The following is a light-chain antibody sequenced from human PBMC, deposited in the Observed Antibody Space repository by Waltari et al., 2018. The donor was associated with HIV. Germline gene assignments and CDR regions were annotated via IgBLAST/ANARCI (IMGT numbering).Light chain of an antibody. CDR1: ALPRKY. J-gene: IGLJ3*02. V-gene: IGLV3-10*01. Sequence: SYELTQPPSVSVSPGQTARIACSGDALPRKYAYWYQQKSGQAPVLVIYEDNKRPSGIPERFSGSSSVTVATLTISGAQEEDEGDYYCYSTDSSGHQRVFGGGTKLTVL. CDR3: YSTDSSGHQRV. CDR2: EDN.